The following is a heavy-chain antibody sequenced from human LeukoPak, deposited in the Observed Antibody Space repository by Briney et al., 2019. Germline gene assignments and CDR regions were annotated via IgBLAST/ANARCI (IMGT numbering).Heavy chain of an antibody. D-gene: IGHD3-22*01. CDR2: IYNTVDV. V-gene: IGHV4-59*01. J-gene: IGHJ4*02. CDR3: ARSRYYDSIGYNPTYYFDL. CDR1: GGSIIGSY. Sequence: SETLSLTCSVSGGSIIGSYWTWIRHSPREGLEWIGYIYNTVDVKYKTSLKRRVTILLDMSRKTFSLRLNSVTAAYTAIYFCARSRYYDSIGYNPTYYFDLWGQGAPVIVSS.